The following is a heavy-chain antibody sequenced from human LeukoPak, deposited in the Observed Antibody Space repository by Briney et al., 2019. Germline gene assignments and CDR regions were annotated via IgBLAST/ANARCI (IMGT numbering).Heavy chain of an antibody. D-gene: IGHD1-7*01. CDR2: ISGSGGST. V-gene: IGHV3-23*01. J-gene: IGHJ4*02. CDR3: AKVPGAGTIWGDY. Sequence: PGGSLRLSCAASGFTFSSYWMSWVRQAPGKGLEWVSAISGSGGSTYYADSVKGRFTISRDNSKNTLYLQMNSLRAEDTAVYYCAKVPGAGTIWGDYWGQGTLVTVSS. CDR1: GFTFSSYW.